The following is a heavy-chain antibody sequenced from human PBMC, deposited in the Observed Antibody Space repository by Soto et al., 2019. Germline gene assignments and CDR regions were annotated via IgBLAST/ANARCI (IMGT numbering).Heavy chain of an antibody. Sequence: QVQLVQSGAEVKKPGSSVKVSCKASGGTFSSYAISWVRQAPGQGLEWMGGIIPIFGTANYAQKFQGRVTITADESTSTAYMELSSLRSEDTAVYYCARGGCSSTSCYGPYYYYYGMDVWGQGTTVTVSS. J-gene: IGHJ6*02. CDR1: GGTFSSYA. CDR2: IIPIFGTA. D-gene: IGHD2-2*01. V-gene: IGHV1-69*01. CDR3: ARGGCSSTSCYGPYYYYYGMDV.